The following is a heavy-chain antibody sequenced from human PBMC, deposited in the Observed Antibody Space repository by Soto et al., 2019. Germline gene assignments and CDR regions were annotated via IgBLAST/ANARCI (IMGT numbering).Heavy chain of an antibody. Sequence: LRLSCEASGFSFNRHGIHWVRQAPGKGLEWLAVISYDGSNQDYADSVKGRFSISRDNSKNTVYLQMNSLRAEDTAVYYCARDRSSTYYYYGMDLWGQGTTVTVSS. V-gene: IGHV3-30-3*01. CDR1: GFSFNRHG. CDR2: ISYDGSNQ. J-gene: IGHJ6*02. CDR3: ARDRSSTYYYYGMDL. D-gene: IGHD6-19*01.